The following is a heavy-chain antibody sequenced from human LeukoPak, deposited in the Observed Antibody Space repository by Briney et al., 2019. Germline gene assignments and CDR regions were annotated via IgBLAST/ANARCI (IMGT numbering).Heavy chain of an antibody. CDR1: GGSISSYY. D-gene: IGHD3-22*01. CDR3: ARLIPPYDSSGYPDAFDI. J-gene: IGHJ3*02. Sequence: PSETLSLTCTVSGGSISSYYWSRIRQPAGKGLEWIGRIYTSGSTNYNPSLKSRVTMSVDTSKNQFSLKLSSVTAADTAVYYCARLIPPYDSSGYPDAFDIWGQGTMVTVSS. V-gene: IGHV4-4*07. CDR2: IYTSGST.